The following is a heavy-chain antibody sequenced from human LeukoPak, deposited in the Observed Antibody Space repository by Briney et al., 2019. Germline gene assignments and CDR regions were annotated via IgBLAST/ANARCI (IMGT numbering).Heavy chain of an antibody. CDR1: GGSISSYY. CDR3: ARYSSGWPRPYYFDY. V-gene: IGHV4-4*07. J-gene: IGHJ4*02. CDR2: IYTSGST. D-gene: IGHD6-19*01. Sequence: SETLSLTXTVSGGSISSYYWSWIRQPAGKGLEWIGRIYTSGSTNYNPSLKSRVTMSVDTSKNQFSLKLSSVTAADTAVYYCARYSSGWPRPYYFDYWGQGTLVTVSS.